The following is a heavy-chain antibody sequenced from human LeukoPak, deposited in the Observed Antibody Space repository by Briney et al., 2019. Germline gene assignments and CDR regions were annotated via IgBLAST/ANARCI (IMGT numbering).Heavy chain of an antibody. D-gene: IGHD3-3*01. J-gene: IGHJ5*02. CDR2: IYTSGST. CDR1: GGSLSSGSYY. V-gene: IGHV4-61*02. Sequence: SETLSLTCTVSGGSLSSGSYYWSWVRQPAGRGLEWIGRIYTSGSTDYNPSLKSRVTISLDTSKNQCPLKLSSVTAADTAVYYCAREERFSYNWFDPWGQGTLVTVSS. CDR3: AREERFSYNWFDP.